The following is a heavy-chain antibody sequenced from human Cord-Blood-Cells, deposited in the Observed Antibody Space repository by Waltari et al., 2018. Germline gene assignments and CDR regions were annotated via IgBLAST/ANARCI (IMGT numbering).Heavy chain of an antibody. CDR1: GGSISSSSYF. J-gene: IGHJ4*02. V-gene: IGHV4-39*01. D-gene: IGHD6-13*01. CDR3: ARLGDSSSWPVPFDY. CDR2: IYYSGST. Sequence: QLQLQESGPGLVKPSETLSLTCTVPGGSISSSSYFWGWITQPPGKGLEWIGSIYYSGSTYYNPSLKSRVTISVDTSKNQFSLKLSSVTAADTAVYYCARLGDSSSWPVPFDYWGQGTMVTVSS.